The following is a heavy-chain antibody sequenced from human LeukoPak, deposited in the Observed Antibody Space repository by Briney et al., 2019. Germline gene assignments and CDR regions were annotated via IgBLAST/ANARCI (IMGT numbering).Heavy chain of an antibody. D-gene: IGHD5-18*01. J-gene: IGHJ4*02. CDR1: GFTFSSYG. Sequence: PGGSLRLSCAASGFTFSSYGMHWVRQAPGKGLEWVAVISYDGTNKYYADSVKGRFTISRDNSKNTLYLQMSSLRTEDTAVYYCAKSGRRGYSYGSRLTYYYDYWGQGTLVTVSS. CDR3: AKSGRRGYSYGSRLTYYYDY. V-gene: IGHV3-30*18. CDR2: ISYDGTNK.